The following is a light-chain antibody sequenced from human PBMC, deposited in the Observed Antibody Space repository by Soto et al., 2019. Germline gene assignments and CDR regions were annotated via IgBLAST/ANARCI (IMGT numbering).Light chain of an antibody. CDR1: QDIRNY. CDR3: QKYDSAPLT. Sequence: DIQMTQSPSSLSASVGDRVTITCRASQDIRNYLTWYQQKPGQVPKRLIYVASTLQSGVPSRFRGSGSGPEFTLTIPSLQPEDVAISYCQKYDSAPLTFGGGTRVEI. J-gene: IGKJ4*01. V-gene: IGKV1-27*01. CDR2: VAS.